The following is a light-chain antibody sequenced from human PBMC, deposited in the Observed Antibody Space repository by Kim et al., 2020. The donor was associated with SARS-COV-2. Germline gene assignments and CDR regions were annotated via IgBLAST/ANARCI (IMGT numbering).Light chain of an antibody. Sequence: SYELTQPPSVSVAPGKTARITCGGNNIGSKSVHWYQQKPGQAPVLVIYYDSDRPSGIPERFSGSNSGNTATLTISRVEAGDEAVYYCQVWDSSSDHVVFGGGPQWTVL. J-gene: IGLJ2*01. CDR1: NIGSKS. CDR2: YDS. V-gene: IGLV3-21*04. CDR3: QVWDSSSDHVV.